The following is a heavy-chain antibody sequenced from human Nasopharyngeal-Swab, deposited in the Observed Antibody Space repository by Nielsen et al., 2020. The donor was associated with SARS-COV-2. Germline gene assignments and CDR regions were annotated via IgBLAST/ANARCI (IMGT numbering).Heavy chain of an antibody. D-gene: IGHD6-13*01. CDR2: IYYSGST. V-gene: IGHV4-39*01. CDR3: ARLDVSAAGRDY. Sequence: GMGLEWIGSIYYSGSTYYNPALKSRVTISVDTSKNQFSLKLSSVTAADTAVYYCARLDVSAAGRDYWGQGTLVTVSS. J-gene: IGHJ4*02.